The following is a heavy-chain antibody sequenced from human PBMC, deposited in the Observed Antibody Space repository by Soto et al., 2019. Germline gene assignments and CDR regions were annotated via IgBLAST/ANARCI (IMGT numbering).Heavy chain of an antibody. V-gene: IGHV3-15*01. CDR1: GISLSNAG. D-gene: IGHD4-17*01. Sequence: GRTLRCPWSASGISLSNAGKSWFRKAPGKGLGWGGRITSKTDSGATDCAATLTGRFTMSRDDSKNTLYLQMRGLKAEARALDFATVTTFDDYYDGREVWEQGTTVTVS. J-gene: IGHJ6*01. CDR3: TVTTFDDYYDGREV. CDR2: ITSKTDSGAT.